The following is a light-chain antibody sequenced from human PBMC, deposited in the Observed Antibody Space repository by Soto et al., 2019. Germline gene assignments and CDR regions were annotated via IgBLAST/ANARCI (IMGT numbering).Light chain of an antibody. J-gene: IGLJ2*01. V-gene: IGLV2-11*01. CDR1: SSDVGGYNY. Sequence: QSALTQPRSVSGSPGQSVTISCTGTSSDVGGYNYVPWYQQHPGKAPKLMIYDVSKRPSGVPDRFSGSKSGNTASPTISGLQGEDEADYYCCSYAGSYTLVFGGGTKLTVL. CDR3: CSYAGSYTLV. CDR2: DVS.